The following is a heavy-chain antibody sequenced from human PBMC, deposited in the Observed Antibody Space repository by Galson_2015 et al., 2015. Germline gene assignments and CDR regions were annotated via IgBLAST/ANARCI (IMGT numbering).Heavy chain of an antibody. CDR2: IYPGDDDV. CDR1: GYDFTTYW. D-gene: IGHD1-26*01. V-gene: IGHV5-51*01. Sequence: QSGAEVKKPGESLKVSCQGSGYDFTTYWITWVRQMPGKGLEWMGNIYPGDDDVRYNPSFQGQVTISADKSRDSAYVQWSSLKASDTATYFCARSLGASASLYGMDVWGQGTTVTVSS. CDR3: ARSLGASASLYGMDV. J-gene: IGHJ6*02.